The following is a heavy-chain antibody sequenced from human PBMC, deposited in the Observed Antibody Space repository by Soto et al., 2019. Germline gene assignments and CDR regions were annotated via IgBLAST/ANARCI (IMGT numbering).Heavy chain of an antibody. J-gene: IGHJ3*02. D-gene: IGHD4-17*01. CDR1: GYTFTSYA. CDR2: INAGNGNT. Sequence: VASVKVSCKASGYTFTSYAMHWVRQAPGQRLEWMGWINAGNGNTKYSQKFQGRVTITRDTSASTAYMELSSLRSEDTAVYYCARGDTTVTYAFDIWGQGTTVTVSS. CDR3: ARGDTTVTYAFDI. V-gene: IGHV1-3*01.